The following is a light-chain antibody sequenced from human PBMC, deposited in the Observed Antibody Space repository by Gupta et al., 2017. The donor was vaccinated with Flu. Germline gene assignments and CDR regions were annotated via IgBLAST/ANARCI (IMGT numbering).Light chain of an antibody. CDR1: QSVSTTY. CDR2: GAS. Sequence: RATLSCRASQSVSTTYLAWYQQRPGQPPRLLIYGASSRATGIPDRFSGSGSGTDFTLTISRLEPEDFAVYYCQVFGSSPLYILGQGTKLEIK. CDR3: QVFGSSPLYI. J-gene: IGKJ2*01. V-gene: IGKV3-20*01.